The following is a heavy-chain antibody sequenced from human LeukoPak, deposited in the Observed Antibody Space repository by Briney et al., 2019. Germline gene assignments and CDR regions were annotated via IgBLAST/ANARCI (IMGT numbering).Heavy chain of an antibody. J-gene: IGHJ5*02. CDR2: IYHSGSS. V-gene: IGHV4-38-2*02. D-gene: IGHD6-13*01. CDR3: ARGYSSSWYPNWFDP. Sequence: SETLSLTCTVSGYSISSGYYWGWIRQPPGKGLEWIGSIYHSGSSYYNPSLNSRVTISVDTSKNQFPLKLSSVTAADTAVYYCARGYSSSWYPNWFDPWGQGTLVTVSS. CDR1: GYSISSGYY.